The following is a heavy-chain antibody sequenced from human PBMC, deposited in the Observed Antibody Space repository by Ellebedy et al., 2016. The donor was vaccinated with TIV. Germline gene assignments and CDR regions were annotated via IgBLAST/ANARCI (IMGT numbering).Heavy chain of an antibody. CDR3: AGRHFDL. V-gene: IGHV3-7*01. CDR2: IKEDGGEK. CDR1: GFTFSSFA. J-gene: IGHJ2*01. Sequence: GGSLRLXCVASGFTFSSFAMHWVRQAPGKGLEWVANIKEDGGEKYYVDSVKGRFTISRDNTKNSLYLQMNSLRAEDTAVYFCAGRHFDLWGRGTLVTVSS.